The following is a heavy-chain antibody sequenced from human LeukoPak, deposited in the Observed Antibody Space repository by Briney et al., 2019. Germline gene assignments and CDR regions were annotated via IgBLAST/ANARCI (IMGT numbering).Heavy chain of an antibody. J-gene: IGHJ4*02. CDR1: GGSISSYY. V-gene: IGHV4-4*07. Sequence: SETLCLTCTVSGGSISSYYWSWIRQPAGKGLEWIGRIYTSGSTNYNPSLKSRVTMSVDTSKNQFSLKLSSVTAADTAVYYCARDLMTTVTIRYFDYWGQGTLVTVSS. CDR2: IYTSGST. D-gene: IGHD4-17*01. CDR3: ARDLMTTVTIRYFDY.